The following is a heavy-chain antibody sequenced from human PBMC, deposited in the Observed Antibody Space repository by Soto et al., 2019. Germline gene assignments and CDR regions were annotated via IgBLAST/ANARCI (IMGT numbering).Heavy chain of an antibody. CDR3: AKNGQPPYYYYGLDV. Sequence: ASGKVSCKASGYTFSRYGISWVRQAPGQGLEWMGWISGYNGDTNYAQKFQGRVTMTIDTSTTTAYMELRGLTSDDTAIYYCAKNGQPPYYYYGLDVWGQ. V-gene: IGHV1-18*01. CDR2: ISGYNGDT. J-gene: IGHJ6*02. D-gene: IGHD2-8*01. CDR1: GYTFSRYG.